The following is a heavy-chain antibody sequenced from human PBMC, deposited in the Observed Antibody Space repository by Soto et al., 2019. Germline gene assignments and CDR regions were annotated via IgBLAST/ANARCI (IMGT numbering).Heavy chain of an antibody. V-gene: IGHV3-30*18. CDR2: ISYDGSNK. J-gene: IGHJ4*02. D-gene: IGHD2-2*01. Sequence: GGSLRLSCAASGFTFSSYGMHWVRQAPGKGLEWVAVISYDGSNKYYADSVKGRFTISRDNSKNTLYLQMNSLRAEDTAVYYCAKDELGYCSSTSCPPGYWGQGTLVTVSS. CDR3: AKDELGYCSSTSCPPGY. CDR1: GFTFSSYG.